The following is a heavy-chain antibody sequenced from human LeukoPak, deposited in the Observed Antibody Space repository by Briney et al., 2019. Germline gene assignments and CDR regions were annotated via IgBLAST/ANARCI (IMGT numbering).Heavy chain of an antibody. CDR1: AFTVRSND. V-gene: IGHV3-53*01. CDR2: ISSGGNT. D-gene: IGHD3-22*01. Sequence: GGSLRLSCAASAFTVRSNDMSWVRQAPGKGLEWVSVISSGGNTYYADSVKGRFTISRDISKNTLYLQMNGLRAEDTAVYYCAREVRGYYFDYWGQGTLVTVSS. J-gene: IGHJ4*02. CDR3: AREVRGYYFDY.